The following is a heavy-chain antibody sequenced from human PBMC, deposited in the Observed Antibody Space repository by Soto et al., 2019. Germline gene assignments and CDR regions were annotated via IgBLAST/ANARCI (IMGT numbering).Heavy chain of an antibody. Sequence: QVRLQEWGPGLVKPSQTLSLKCSVSGGSITTGGRYWSWIRQLPGQGMEWIGDIYYSGNTYYNASLKSRVTMSVEAAKNPFSLTLSSVPAADTAVYYCAQALGFTGGDGFDILGQGRLVTVSS. J-gene: IGHJ3*02. D-gene: IGHD1-1*01. CDR2: IYYSGNT. CDR1: GGSITTGGRY. V-gene: IGHV4-31*02. CDR3: AQALGFTGGDGFDI.